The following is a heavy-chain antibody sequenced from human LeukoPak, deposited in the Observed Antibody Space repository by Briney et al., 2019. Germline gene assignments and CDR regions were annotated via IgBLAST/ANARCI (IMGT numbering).Heavy chain of an antibody. CDR1: GGSSSGYY. Sequence: SETLSLTCAVYGGSSSGYYWSWIRQPPGKGLEWIGEINHSGSTNYNPSLKSQVTISVDTSKNQFSLKLSSVTAADTAVYYCARGWYYDFWSGYSIVGVYFDYWGQGTLVTVSS. CDR3: ARGWYYDFWSGYSIVGVYFDY. J-gene: IGHJ4*02. CDR2: INHSGST. V-gene: IGHV4-34*01. D-gene: IGHD3-3*01.